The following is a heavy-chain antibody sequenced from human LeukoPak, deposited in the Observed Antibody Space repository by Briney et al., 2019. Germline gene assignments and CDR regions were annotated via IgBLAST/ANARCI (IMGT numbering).Heavy chain of an antibody. CDR2: INHSGST. CDR3: ARGKRWLQPLAAFDI. J-gene: IGHJ3*02. V-gene: IGHV4-34*01. CDR1: GGSFSGYY. D-gene: IGHD5-24*01. Sequence: PSETLSLTCAVYGGSFSGYYWSWIRQPPGKGLEWIGEINHSGSTNYNPSLKSRVTISVDTSKNQFSLKLSSVTAADTAVYYCARGKRWLQPLAAFDIWGQGTMVTVSS.